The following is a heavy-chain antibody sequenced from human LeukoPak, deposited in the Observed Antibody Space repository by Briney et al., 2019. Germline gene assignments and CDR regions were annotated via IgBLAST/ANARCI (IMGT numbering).Heavy chain of an antibody. Sequence: GRSLRLPCVASGFQFADYAMHWVRQTPGKGLEWVSGISWNSATMDYADSLRGRFTISRDNAKNSLYLQMTNLRTEDTALYYCAKLCDWNSIDYWGQGTLVTVSS. D-gene: IGHD1-7*01. V-gene: IGHV3-9*01. CDR3: AKLCDWNSIDY. CDR1: GFQFADYA. CDR2: ISWNSATM. J-gene: IGHJ4*02.